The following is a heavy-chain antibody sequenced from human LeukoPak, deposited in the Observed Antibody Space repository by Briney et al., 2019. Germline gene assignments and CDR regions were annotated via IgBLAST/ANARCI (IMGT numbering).Heavy chain of an antibody. Sequence: SQSLSLTCAISGPTVSSSGVAWNWIRQSPSRGLEWLRKTYYATQWTHEYALSVKSRIPINPDTSKNHYPLQLNSVTPEDTADYYCTRGRNSAFDCRGQGTQVNGS. J-gene: IGHJ4*02. CDR2: TYYATQWTH. D-gene: IGHD1-14*01. V-gene: IGHV6-1*01. CDR3: TRGRNSAFDC. CDR1: GPTVSSSGVA.